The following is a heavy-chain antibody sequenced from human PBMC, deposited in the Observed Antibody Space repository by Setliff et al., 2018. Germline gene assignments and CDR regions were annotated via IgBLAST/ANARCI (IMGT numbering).Heavy chain of an antibody. CDR2: ISAYTGNT. CDR3: SKLVRYCTTTACQGASGAEF. D-gene: IGHD2-8*01. Sequence: ASVKVSCKASGYTFSNYGITWVRQAPGQGLEWMGWISAYTGNTKFAQKFQGRDTMTTDTSTSTAYLELRSLTSDDTAVYYCSKLVRYCTTTACQGASGAEFWGQGTLVTVSS. V-gene: IGHV1-18*01. J-gene: IGHJ4*02. CDR1: GYTFSNYG.